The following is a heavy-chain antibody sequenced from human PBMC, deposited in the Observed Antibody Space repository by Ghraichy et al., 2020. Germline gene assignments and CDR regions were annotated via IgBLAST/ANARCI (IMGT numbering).Heavy chain of an antibody. CDR1: GGSISSGGYY. J-gene: IGHJ6*02. D-gene: IGHD2-15*01. CDR2: IYYSGST. Sequence: SQTLSLTCTVSGGSISSGGYYWSWIRQHPGKGLEWIGYIYYSGSTYYNPSLKSRVTISVDTSKNQFSLKLSSVTAADTAVYYCAREPVVVVVAATPGSPFRGSYYYYYGMDVWGQGTTVTVSS. V-gene: IGHV4-31*03. CDR3: AREPVVVVVAATPGSPFRGSYYYYYGMDV.